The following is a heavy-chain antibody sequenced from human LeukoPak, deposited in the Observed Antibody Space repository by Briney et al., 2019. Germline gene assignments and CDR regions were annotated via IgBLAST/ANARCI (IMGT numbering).Heavy chain of an antibody. CDR3: ARTYGSGSYYFDY. V-gene: IGHV4-59*01. CDR2: IYYSGST. J-gene: IGHJ4*02. D-gene: IGHD3-10*01. CDR1: GGSISSYY. Sequence: SETLSLTCTVFGGSISSYYWSWIRQPPGKGLEWIGYIYYSGSTNYNPSLKSRVIISVDTSKNQFSLKLSSVTAADTAVYYCARTYGSGSYYFDYWGQGTLVTVSS.